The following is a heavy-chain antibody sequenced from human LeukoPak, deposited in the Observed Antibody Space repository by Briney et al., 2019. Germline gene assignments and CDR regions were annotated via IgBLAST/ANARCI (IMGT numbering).Heavy chain of an antibody. CDR1: GFTFSSYG. J-gene: IGHJ4*02. Sequence: GGSLRLSCAASGFTFSSYGMHWVRQAPCKGLEWVAVISYDGSNKYYADSVKGRFTISRDNSKNTLYLQMNSLRAEDTAVYYCAKDRGWLQLVYYFDYWGQGTLVTVSS. D-gene: IGHD5-24*01. V-gene: IGHV3-30*18. CDR3: AKDRGWLQLVYYFDY. CDR2: ISYDGSNK.